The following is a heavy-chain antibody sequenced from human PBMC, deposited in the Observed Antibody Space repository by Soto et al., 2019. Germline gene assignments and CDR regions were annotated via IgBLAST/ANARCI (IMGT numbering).Heavy chain of an antibody. D-gene: IGHD3-10*01. J-gene: IGHJ3*02. CDR2: ISSSSSTI. CDR1: GFTFSSYS. CDR3: ARVVGRLLWFGELSEAFDI. V-gene: IGHV3-48*01. Sequence: EVQLVESGGGLVQPGGSLRLSCAASGFTFSSYSMNWVRQAPGKGLEWVSYISSSSSTIYYEDSVKGRFTISRDNAKNSLYLQMNSLRAEDTAVYYCARVVGRLLWFGELSEAFDIWGQGTMFTVSS.